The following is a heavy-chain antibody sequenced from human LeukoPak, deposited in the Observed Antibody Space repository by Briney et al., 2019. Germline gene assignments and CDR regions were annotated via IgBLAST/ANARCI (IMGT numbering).Heavy chain of an antibody. CDR2: ISYDGSNK. Sequence: GGSLRLSCAASGFTFSSYALHWVRQAPGKGLEWVAVISYDGSNKYYADSVKGRFTISRDNSMNTLYLQMISLRAEDTAVYYCARASQTRSGYHDDYWGQGTLVTVSS. V-gene: IGHV3-30-3*01. CDR3: ARASQTRSGYHDDY. J-gene: IGHJ4*02. D-gene: IGHD3-3*01. CDR1: GFTFSSYA.